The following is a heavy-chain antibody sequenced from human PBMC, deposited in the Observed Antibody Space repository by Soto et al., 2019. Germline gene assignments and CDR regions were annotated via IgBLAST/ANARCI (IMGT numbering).Heavy chain of an antibody. V-gene: IGHV4-38-2*02. CDR3: AGVDY. Sequence: KTSETLSLTCTVSGDSISSGYYWAWIRQPPGKGLEWIGSIYHTGTTYYNPSLKSRVTISVDTSKNQFSLKLSSVTAADSAVYYCAGVDYWGQGTLVTVSS. J-gene: IGHJ4*02. CDR2: IYHTGTT. CDR1: GDSISSGYY.